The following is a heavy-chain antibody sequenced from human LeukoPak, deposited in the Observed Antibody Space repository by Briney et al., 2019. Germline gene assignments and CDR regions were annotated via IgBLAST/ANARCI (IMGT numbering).Heavy chain of an antibody. CDR3: ARDLGSSWSPGDY. D-gene: IGHD6-13*01. CDR1: GYTFTGYY. CDR2: INPNSGGS. Sequence: EASVKVSCKASGYTFTGYYIHRVRQAPGQGLEWMGWINPNSGGSKYAQKFQGRVTMTRDTSISTAYMELSSLRSDDTAVYYCARDLGSSWSPGDYWGQGTLVTVSS. V-gene: IGHV1-2*02. J-gene: IGHJ4*02.